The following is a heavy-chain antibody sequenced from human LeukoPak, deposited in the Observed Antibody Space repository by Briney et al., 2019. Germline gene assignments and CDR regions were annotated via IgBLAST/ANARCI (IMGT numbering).Heavy chain of an antibody. CDR2: ISAYNGNT. J-gene: IGHJ3*02. D-gene: IGHD2-2*01. Sequence: ASVKVSCKASGYTFTSYGISWVRQAPGQGLEWMGWISAYNGNTNYAQKLQGRVTMTTDTSTSTAYMELRSLRSDDTAVYYCANIYCSSTSCHDAFDIWGQGTMVTVSS. CDR3: ANIYCSSTSCHDAFDI. CDR1: GYTFTSYG. V-gene: IGHV1-18*01.